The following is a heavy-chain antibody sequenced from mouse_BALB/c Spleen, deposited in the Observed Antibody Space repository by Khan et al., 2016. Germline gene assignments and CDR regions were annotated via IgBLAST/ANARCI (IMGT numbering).Heavy chain of an antibody. CDR1: GYTFTSYV. CDR3: ARGGTTARDAMDY. D-gene: IGHD1-2*01. V-gene: IGHV1S136*01. CDR2: INPYNDGT. J-gene: IGHJ4*01. Sequence: VQLQQPGPELVKPGASVKMSCKASGYTFTSYVMHWVKQKPGQGLEWIGYINPYNDGTKYNEKFKGKATLTSDKSSSTAYMELSSLTSEDSAVYYWARGGTTARDAMDYWGQGTSVTVSS.